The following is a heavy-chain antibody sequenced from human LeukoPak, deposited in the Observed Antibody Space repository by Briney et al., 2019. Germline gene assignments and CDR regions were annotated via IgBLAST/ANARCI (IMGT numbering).Heavy chain of an antibody. CDR2: INAGNGNT. CDR3: ARGRGWEPIQGAFDI. D-gene: IGHD1-26*01. CDR1: GYTFTSYA. V-gene: IGHV1-3*01. J-gene: IGHJ3*02. Sequence: ASVTVSCKASGYTFTSYAMHWVRQAPGQRLEWMGWINAGNGNTKYSQKFQGRVTITRDTSASTAYMELSSLRSEDTAVYYCARGRGWEPIQGAFDIWGQGTMVTVSS.